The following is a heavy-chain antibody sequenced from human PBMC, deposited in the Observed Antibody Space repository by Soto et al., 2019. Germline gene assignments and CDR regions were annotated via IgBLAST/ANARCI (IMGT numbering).Heavy chain of an antibody. CDR2: ISGTGGST. CDR1: GFTFSSYA. D-gene: IGHD1-26*01. J-gene: IGHJ4*02. Sequence: GGSLRLSCAASGFTFSSYAMSWVRQAPGKGLEWVSTISGTGGSTYYADSVKGRLTISRDNSKNTLYLQMNSLRAEDTAIYYCAKDTYKLGAKSPNYWGQGTLVTVSS. CDR3: AKDTYKLGAKSPNY. V-gene: IGHV3-23*01.